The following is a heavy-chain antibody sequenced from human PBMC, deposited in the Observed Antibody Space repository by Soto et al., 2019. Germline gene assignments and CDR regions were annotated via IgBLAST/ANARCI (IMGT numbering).Heavy chain of an antibody. CDR3: ARYSTSWSYVMDV. D-gene: IGHD6-13*01. J-gene: IGHJ6*02. V-gene: IGHV1-69*06. CDR2: IIPIFGTA. Sequence: SVKVSCKASGGTFSSYAISWVRQAPGQGLEWMGGIIPIFGTANYAQKFQGRVTITADKSTSTAYMELSSLRSEDTAVYYCARYSTSWSYVMDVWGQGTTVTVSS. CDR1: GGTFSSYA.